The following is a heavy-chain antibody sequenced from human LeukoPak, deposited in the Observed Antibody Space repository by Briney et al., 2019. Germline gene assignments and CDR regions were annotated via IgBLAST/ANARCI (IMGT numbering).Heavy chain of an antibody. Sequence: QPGGSLRLSCAASGFTFSSYWMSWVRQAPGKGLEWVANIKQDGSEKYYVDSVKGRFTISRDNAKNSPYLQMNSLRAEDTAVYYCARGYSSSSWGYWGQGTLVTVSS. V-gene: IGHV3-7*01. CDR1: GFTFSSYW. D-gene: IGHD6-6*01. CDR2: IKQDGSEK. CDR3: ARGYSSSSWGY. J-gene: IGHJ4*02.